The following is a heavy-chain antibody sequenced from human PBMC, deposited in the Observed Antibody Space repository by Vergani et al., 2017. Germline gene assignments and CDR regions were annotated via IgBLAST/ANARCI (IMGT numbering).Heavy chain of an antibody. CDR3: AKSDDILTGSSHFDY. J-gene: IGHJ4*02. CDR2: ISGSGGST. V-gene: IGHV3-23*01. Sequence: QAPGKGLEWVSAISGSGGSTYYADSVKGRFTISRDNSKNTLYLQMNSLRAEDTAVYYCAKSDDILTGSSHFDYWGQGTLVTVSS. D-gene: IGHD3-9*01.